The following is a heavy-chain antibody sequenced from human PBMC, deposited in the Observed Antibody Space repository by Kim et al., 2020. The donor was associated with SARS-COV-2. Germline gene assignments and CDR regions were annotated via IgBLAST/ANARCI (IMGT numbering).Heavy chain of an antibody. CDR2: IYSTGTT. D-gene: IGHD3-10*01. CDR3: ARGGGSHYYGSGSYWFDP. V-gene: IGHV4-30-4*01. J-gene: IGHJ5*02. CDR1: SDSISSGAYY. Sequence: SETLSLTCTVSSDSISSGAYYWSWIRQPPGKGLEWIGYIYSTGTTYYNPSLKSRLTISIDTSKNQFSLKLNSVTAADTAVYYCARGGGSHYYGSGSYWFDPWGQGTLVTVYS.